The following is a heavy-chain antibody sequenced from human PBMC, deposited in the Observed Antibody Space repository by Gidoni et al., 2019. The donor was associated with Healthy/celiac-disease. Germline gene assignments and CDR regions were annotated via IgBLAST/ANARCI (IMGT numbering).Heavy chain of an antibody. CDR1: GFSLSTSGMR. D-gene: IGHD6-19*01. CDR3: ARMARYSSGWPTYYYYYMDV. Sequence: QVTLKESGPALVKPTQTLTLTCTFSGFSLSTSGMRVSWIRQPPGKALEWLARIDWDDDKFYSTSLKTRLTISKDTSKNQVVLTMTNMDPVDTATYYCARMARYSSGWPTYYYYYMDVWGKGTTVTVSS. V-gene: IGHV2-70*04. CDR2: IDWDDDK. J-gene: IGHJ6*03.